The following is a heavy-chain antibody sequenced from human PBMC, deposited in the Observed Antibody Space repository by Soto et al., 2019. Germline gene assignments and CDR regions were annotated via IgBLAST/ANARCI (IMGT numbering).Heavy chain of an antibody. D-gene: IGHD2-2*01. CDR2: INTAGSTK. V-gene: IGHV3-48*03. CDR1: GFTLSNFE. Sequence: RGYLSLSCPAYGFTLSNFEMHWVRQAPGNGLEWVSYINTAGSTKYYAESVKGRFTISRDNARNSLFLQMNSLRAEDTAVYYCARAECSNPNCLTAYYSYGLDVWGQGTTVTVSS. J-gene: IGHJ6*02. CDR3: ARAECSNPNCLTAYYSYGLDV.